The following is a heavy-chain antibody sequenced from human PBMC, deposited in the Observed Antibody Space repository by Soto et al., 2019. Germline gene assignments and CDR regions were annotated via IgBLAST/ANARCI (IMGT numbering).Heavy chain of an antibody. V-gene: IGHV4-59*08. CDR2: IHYRGSS. CDR1: GDSINSYY. J-gene: IGHJ5*02. D-gene: IGHD3-10*01. Sequence: SETLSLTCTVSGDSINSYYWSWIRQPPGKGLEWIGYIHYRGSSNYNPSLKSRVTISLDTSKNQFSLKLSSLTAADTAVYYCVSHDASVKWYGPWGRGTLVTVSS. CDR3: VSHDASVKWYGP.